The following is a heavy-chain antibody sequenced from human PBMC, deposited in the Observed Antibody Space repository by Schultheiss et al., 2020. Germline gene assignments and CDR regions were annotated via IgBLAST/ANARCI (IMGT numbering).Heavy chain of an antibody. V-gene: IGHV4-30-2*05. D-gene: IGHD4-23*01. Sequence: SQTLSLTCAVSGGSISSGGYSWSWIRQPPGKGLEWIGYIYYSGSTYYNPSLKSRVTISVDTSKNQFSLKLSSVTAADTAVYYCARQAGTVVTRAWYFDYWGQGTLVTVSS. J-gene: IGHJ4*02. CDR3: ARQAGTVVTRAWYFDY. CDR2: IYYSGST. CDR1: GGSISSGGYS.